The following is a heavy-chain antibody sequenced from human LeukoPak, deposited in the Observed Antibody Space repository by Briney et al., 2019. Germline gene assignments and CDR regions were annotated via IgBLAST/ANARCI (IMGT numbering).Heavy chain of an antibody. CDR2: IYYSGST. CDR3: ARHIYSGSYCWFDP. D-gene: IGHD1-26*01. J-gene: IGHJ5*02. Sequence: SETLSLTCTVSGGSISSSSSHWGWIRQPPGKGLEWIGSIYYSGSTYYNPSLKSRVTVSVDTSKNQFSLKLSSVTAADTAVYYCARHIYSGSYCWFDPWGQGTLVTVSS. CDR1: GGSISSSSSH. V-gene: IGHV4-39*01.